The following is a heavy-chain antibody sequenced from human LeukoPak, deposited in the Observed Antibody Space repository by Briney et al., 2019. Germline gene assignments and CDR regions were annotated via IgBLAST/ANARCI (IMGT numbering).Heavy chain of an antibody. CDR3: ARDSAWAFDI. CDR1: GFNFGDYS. V-gene: IGHV3-48*02. CDR2: VSGGSRTI. Sequence: GRSLRLSCAASGFNFGDYSMNWVRQAPGKGLEWVSYVSGGSRTIVYADSVKGRFTISRDDVKNSVYLQMNSLRDEDTAVYYCARDSAWAFDIWGQGTMVTVSS. J-gene: IGHJ3*02.